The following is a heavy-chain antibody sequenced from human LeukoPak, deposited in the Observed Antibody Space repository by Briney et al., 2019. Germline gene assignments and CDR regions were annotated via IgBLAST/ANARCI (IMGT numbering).Heavy chain of an antibody. CDR3: ARGQTPSGIVGATSAFDI. J-gene: IGHJ3*02. Sequence: ASVKVSCKASGYTFTSYGISWVRQAPGQGLEWMGWISAYNGNTNYAQKLQGRVTMTTDTSTSTACMELRSLRSDDTAVYYCARGQTPSGIVGATSAFDIWGQGTMVTVSS. V-gene: IGHV1-18*01. D-gene: IGHD1-26*01. CDR1: GYTFTSYG. CDR2: ISAYNGNT.